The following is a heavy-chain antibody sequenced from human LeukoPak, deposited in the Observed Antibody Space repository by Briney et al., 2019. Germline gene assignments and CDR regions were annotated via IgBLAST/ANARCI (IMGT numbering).Heavy chain of an antibody. Sequence: PGGSLRLSCAASGFTFSSYSMNWVRQAPGKGLEWVSSISSSSSYIHYADSVKGRFTISRDNAKNSLYLQMNSLRAEDTAVYYCARDIGTYYDILRRYGMDVWGQGTTVTVSS. CDR1: GFTFSSYS. V-gene: IGHV3-21*01. J-gene: IGHJ6*02. D-gene: IGHD3-9*01. CDR3: ARDIGTYYDILRRYGMDV. CDR2: ISSSSSYI.